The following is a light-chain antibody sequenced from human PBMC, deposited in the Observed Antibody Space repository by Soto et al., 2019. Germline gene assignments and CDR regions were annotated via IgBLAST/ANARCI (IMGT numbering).Light chain of an antibody. J-gene: IGKJ1*01. V-gene: IGKV3-15*01. CDR3: QQYYNWPA. CDR1: QSVFSS. CDR2: GAA. Sequence: ETVMTQSPATLSVSPGERATLSCRASQSVFSSLAWYQHKPGQAPRLLIYGAATRATGIPARFSGSGSGTEFNLPISSLQSDDIAVYYCQQYYNWPAFGQGTKVEIK.